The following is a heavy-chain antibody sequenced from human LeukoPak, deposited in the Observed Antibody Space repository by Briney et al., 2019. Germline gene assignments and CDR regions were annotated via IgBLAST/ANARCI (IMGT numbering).Heavy chain of an antibody. V-gene: IGHV4-34*08. CDR1: GFTFSSYS. D-gene: IGHD3-22*01. J-gene: IGHJ4*02. Sequence: PGGSLRLSCAASGFTFSSYSMNWIRQPPGKGLEWIGEINHSGSTNYNPSLKSRVTISVDTSKNQFSLKLSSVTAADTAVYYCSGYYGGSYYFDYWGQGTLVTVSS. CDR3: SGYYGGSYYFDY. CDR2: INHSGST.